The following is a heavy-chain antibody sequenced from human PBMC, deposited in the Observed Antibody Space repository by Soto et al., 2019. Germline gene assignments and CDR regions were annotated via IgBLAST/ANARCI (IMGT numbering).Heavy chain of an antibody. Sequence: SETLSLTCTVSGGSISSGGYYWSWIRQHPGKGLEWIGYIYYSGSTYYNPSLKSRVTISVDTSKNQFSLKLGSVTAADTAVYYCARGMDSSSWRLWFDPWGQGTLVTVSS. V-gene: IGHV4-31*03. D-gene: IGHD6-13*01. CDR2: IYYSGST. CDR1: GGSISSGGYY. J-gene: IGHJ5*02. CDR3: ARGMDSSSWRLWFDP.